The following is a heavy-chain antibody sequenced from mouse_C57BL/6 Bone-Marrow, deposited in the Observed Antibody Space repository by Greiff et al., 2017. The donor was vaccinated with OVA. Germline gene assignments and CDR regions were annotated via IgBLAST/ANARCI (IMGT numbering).Heavy chain of an antibody. Sequence: QVQLKESGAELVRPGASVKLSCKASGYTFTDYYISWVKQRPGQGLEWIARIYPGSGNIYYNEKFKGKATLTAEKSSSTAYMQLSILTSTDAAVYFCARAERLRDYFCYGYRGTTLTVSA. CDR3: ARAERLRDYFCY. D-gene: IGHD2-2*01. J-gene: IGHJ2*01. V-gene: IGHV1-76*01. CDR1: GYTFTDYY. CDR2: IYPGSGNI.